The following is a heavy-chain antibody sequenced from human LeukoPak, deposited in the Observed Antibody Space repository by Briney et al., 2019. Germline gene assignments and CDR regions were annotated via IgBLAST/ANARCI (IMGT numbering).Heavy chain of an antibody. CDR1: GFTFSSYA. D-gene: IGHD3-22*01. CDR3: ARDWSDYYDSSGFFDY. J-gene: IGHJ4*02. CDR2: ISYDGSNK. Sequence: GRSLRLSCAASGFTFSSYAMHWVRQAPGKGLEWVAVISYDGSNKYYADSVKGRFTISRDNSKNTLYLQMNSLRAEDTAVYYCARDWSDYYDSSGFFDYWAREPWSPSPQ. V-gene: IGHV3-30*01.